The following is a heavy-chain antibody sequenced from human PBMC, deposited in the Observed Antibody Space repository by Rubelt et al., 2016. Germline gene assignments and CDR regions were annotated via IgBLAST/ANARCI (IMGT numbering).Heavy chain of an antibody. Sequence: QVQLVQSGAEVKKPGASVKVSCKASGYTFTSYGISWVRQAPGHGLEWMGWISAYTGNTNYAQKLQGGHTMTTDTAPSKAYRELWSLRSDDTAVYNGARERDDYGDYWGQGTLVTVS. V-gene: IGHV1-18*01. D-gene: IGHD5-24*01. CDR1: GYTFTSYG. J-gene: IGHJ4*02. CDR2: ISAYTGNT. CDR3: ARERDDYGDY.